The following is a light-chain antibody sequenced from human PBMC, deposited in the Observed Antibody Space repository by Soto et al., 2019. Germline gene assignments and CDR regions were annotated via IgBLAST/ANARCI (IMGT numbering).Light chain of an antibody. V-gene: IGKV1-9*01. Sequence: IRLPESQSSLSTSIGDRGPITCRASQDIRYYVAWYQQKPGKAPNLLIYAASTLQSGVPSRFSGSGSGTDFTLTISSLQPEDFATYFCQQLNSYPLTFGQVTRLEIK. CDR1: QDIRYY. J-gene: IGKJ5*01. CDR2: AAS. CDR3: QQLNSYPLT.